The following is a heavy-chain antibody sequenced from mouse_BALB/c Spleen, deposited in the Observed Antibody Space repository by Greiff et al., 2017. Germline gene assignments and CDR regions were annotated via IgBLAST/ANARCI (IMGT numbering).Heavy chain of an antibody. J-gene: IGHJ3*01. CDR3: ASRLLMAY. D-gene: IGHD2-3*01. CDR1: GYSITSSYY. CDR2: ISYDGSN. Sequence: ESGPGLVKPSQSLSFTCSVTGYSITSSYYWNWIRQCPGNKLEWMGYISYDGSNNYNPTLKNRISITTDTSKNRFLLKLNSVTTEDTATYYCASRLLMAYWGQGTLVTVSA. V-gene: IGHV3-6*02.